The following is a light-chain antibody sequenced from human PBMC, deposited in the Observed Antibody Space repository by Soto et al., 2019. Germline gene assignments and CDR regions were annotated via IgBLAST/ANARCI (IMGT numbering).Light chain of an antibody. CDR1: QSVTTF. J-gene: IGKJ4*01. V-gene: IGKV3-11*01. CDR2: DAP. Sequence: EIVLTQSPATLSLSPGERATLSCRASQSVTTFLAWYQQKPGQAPRLLIYDAPTRATGIPDRFSGSGSGTDFTLTISSLEPEDFAVYYCQQRSNWPPVLTFGGGTKVDIK. CDR3: QQRSNWPPVLT.